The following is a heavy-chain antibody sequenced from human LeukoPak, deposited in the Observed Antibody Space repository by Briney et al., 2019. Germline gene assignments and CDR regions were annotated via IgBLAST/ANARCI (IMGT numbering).Heavy chain of an antibody. V-gene: IGHV1-24*01. Sequence: ASVKVSCRVSGYILTELSIHWVRQAPGKGLEWRGSFDPENAKTMSAQTFQGRVTMTEDTSTDTAYMELRSLRSDDTAIYYCVIMSHTVVPTARIYYYMDIWGTGTTVIVSS. D-gene: IGHD1-1*01. J-gene: IGHJ6*03. CDR3: VIMSHTVVPTARIYYYMDI. CDR1: GYILTELS. CDR2: FDPENAKT.